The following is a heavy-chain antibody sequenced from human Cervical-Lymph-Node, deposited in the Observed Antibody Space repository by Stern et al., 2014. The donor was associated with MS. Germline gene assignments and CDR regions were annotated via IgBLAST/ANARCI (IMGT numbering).Heavy chain of an antibody. D-gene: IGHD5-18*01. V-gene: IGHV1-69*01. CDR3: ARDQPESGYSYGYNFDY. J-gene: IGHJ4*02. CDR1: GGTFSRYA. CDR2: ITPICGTA. Sequence: VQLVESGAEVKKPGSSVKVSCKASGGTFSRYAISWVRQAPGQGLEWMGGITPICGTANYAQKFQGRVTITADESTSTAYMELSSLRSEDTAVYYCARDQPESGYSYGYNFDYWGQGTLVTVSS.